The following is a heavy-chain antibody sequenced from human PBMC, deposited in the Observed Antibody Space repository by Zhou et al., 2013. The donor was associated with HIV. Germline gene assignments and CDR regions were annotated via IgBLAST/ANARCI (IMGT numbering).Heavy chain of an antibody. Sequence: QVQLVQSGAEVKKPGASVKVSCKASGYTFTSYGISWVRQAPGQGLEWMGWISVYNGNTNYAQKLQGRVTMTTDTSTSTAYMELRSLRSDDTAVYYCARDDLEVLRYFDRAGSLFDYWGQGTLVTVSS. CDR2: ISVYNGNT. V-gene: IGHV1-18*01. J-gene: IGHJ4*02. CDR1: GYTFTSYG. CDR3: ARDDLEVLRYFDRAGSLFDY. D-gene: IGHD3-9*01.